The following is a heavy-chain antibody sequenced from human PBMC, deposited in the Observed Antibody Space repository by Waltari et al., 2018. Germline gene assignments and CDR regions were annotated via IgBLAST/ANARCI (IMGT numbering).Heavy chain of an antibody. CDR3: ARFVGHRRIAVAGRGGDY. V-gene: IGHV4-34*01. CDR2: INQIGST. J-gene: IGHJ4*02. CDR1: GGSFSGYY. D-gene: IGHD6-19*01. Sequence: QVQLQQWGAGLLKPSETLSLTCAVYGGSFSGYYWSWIRQPPGKGLEWIGEINQIGSTNYNPSLKSRVTISVDTSKNQFSLKLSSVTAADTAVYYCARFVGHRRIAVAGRGGDYWGQGTLVTVSS.